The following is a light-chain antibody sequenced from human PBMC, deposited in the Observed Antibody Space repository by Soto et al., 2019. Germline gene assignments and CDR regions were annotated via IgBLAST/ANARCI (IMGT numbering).Light chain of an antibody. CDR2: ADS. Sequence: QSVLTQPPSASGTPGQRVTISCSGDISNIGTNSVHWYQHLPGTAPKLVIYADSQRPSGVPDRFSGSKSGTSASLAISGLQSEDDADYYCAAWDDTLKRYVFGTGTKVTVL. CDR1: ISNIGTNS. CDR3: AAWDDTLKRYV. J-gene: IGLJ1*01. V-gene: IGLV1-44*01.